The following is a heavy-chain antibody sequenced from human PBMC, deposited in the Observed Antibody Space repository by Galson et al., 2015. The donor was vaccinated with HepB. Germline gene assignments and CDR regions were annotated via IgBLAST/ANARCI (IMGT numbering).Heavy chain of an antibody. CDR2: ISYDGSNK. D-gene: IGHD3-22*01. CDR3: ARDHHPRYYYDSSGYYTGYYYYGMDV. V-gene: IGHV3-30*04. Sequence: SLRLSCAASGFTFSSYAMHWVRQAPGKGLEWVAVISYDGSNKYYADSVKGRFTISRDNSKNTLYLQMNSLRAEDTAVYYCARDHHPRYYYDSSGYYTGYYYYGMDVWGQGTTVTVSS. CDR1: GFTFSSYA. J-gene: IGHJ6*02.